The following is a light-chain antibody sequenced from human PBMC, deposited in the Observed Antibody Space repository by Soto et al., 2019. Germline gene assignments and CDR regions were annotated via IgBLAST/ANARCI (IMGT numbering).Light chain of an antibody. V-gene: IGLV1-40*01. CDR2: GNS. CDR3: QSYDSSLTHYV. Sequence: QSVLTQPPSVSGAPGQRVTISCTGSSSKIGAGYDVHWYQQLPGTAPKLLIYGNSNRPSGVPDRFSGSKSGTSASLAITGLQAEDEADYYCQSYDSSLTHYVFGTGTKLTVL. J-gene: IGLJ1*01. CDR1: SSKIGAGYD.